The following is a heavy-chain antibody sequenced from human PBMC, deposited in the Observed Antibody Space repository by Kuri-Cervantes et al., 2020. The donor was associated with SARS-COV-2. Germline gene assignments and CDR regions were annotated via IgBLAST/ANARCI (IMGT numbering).Heavy chain of an antibody. Sequence: GGSLRLSCAASGFTFSSYAMHWVRQAPGKGLEWVAVISYDGSNKYYADSVKGRFTISRDNAKNTLYLQMNSLRAEDTAVYYCARDPNDWAFGIWGQGTMVTVSS. J-gene: IGHJ3*02. CDR3: ARDPNDWAFGI. CDR1: GFTFSSYA. D-gene: IGHD1-1*01. CDR2: ISYDGSNK. V-gene: IGHV3-30-3*01.